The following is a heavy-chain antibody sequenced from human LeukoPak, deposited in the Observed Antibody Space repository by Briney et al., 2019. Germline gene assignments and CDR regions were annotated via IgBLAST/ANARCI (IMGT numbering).Heavy chain of an antibody. CDR1: GFTFADYA. CDR3: ARYSSSWYGAAFDI. J-gene: IGHJ3*02. Sequence: GGSLRLSCAASGFTFADYAMHWVRQAPGKGLEWVSGISWNSGTIGYADSVEGRFTISRDNAKNSLYLQMNSLRAEDTAVYYCARYSSSWYGAAFDIWGQGTMVTVSS. V-gene: IGHV3-9*01. CDR2: ISWNSGTI. D-gene: IGHD6-13*01.